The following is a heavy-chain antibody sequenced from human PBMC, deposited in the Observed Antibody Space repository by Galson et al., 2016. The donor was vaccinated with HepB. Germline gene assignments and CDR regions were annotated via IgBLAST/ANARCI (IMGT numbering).Heavy chain of an antibody. Sequence: SLRLSCAASGFTFSSHTMHWVRQAPGKGLEWVAVISSEGSRTDYADSVKGRFTISRDNSNNILFLQMSSLRADDTAVYFCAKRHEYCPPVGCSVDYWGQGTLVSVSS. CDR3: AKRHEYCPPVGCSVDY. CDR2: ISSEGSRT. V-gene: IGHV3-30-3*02. D-gene: IGHD2/OR15-2a*01. J-gene: IGHJ4*02. CDR1: GFTFSSHT.